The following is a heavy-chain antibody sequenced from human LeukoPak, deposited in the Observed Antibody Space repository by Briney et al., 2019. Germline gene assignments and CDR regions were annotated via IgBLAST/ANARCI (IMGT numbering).Heavy chain of an antibody. CDR1: AFTFSIYG. D-gene: IGHD3-10*01. CDR2: ISGSGGGT. Sequence: GGSLRLSCEASAFTFSIYGMSWVRQAPGKGLEWVSSISGSGGGTHYAASVRGRFTISRDNSKNMLYLQMNSLRVEDTAVYYCAKWLQDYYAMDVRAKGPRSPSP. CDR3: AKWLQDYYAMDV. J-gene: IGHJ6*02. V-gene: IGHV3-23*01.